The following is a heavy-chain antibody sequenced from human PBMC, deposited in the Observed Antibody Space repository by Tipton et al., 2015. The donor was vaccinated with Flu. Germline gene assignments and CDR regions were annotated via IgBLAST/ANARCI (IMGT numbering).Heavy chain of an antibody. Sequence: GSLRLSCAASAFTFSPYTMHWVRQAPGKGLEWVSSISSSRSYIHYADSVKGRFTISRDNAKNSLYLQMNSLRAEDTAVYYCARRDYSNYVSDPKSLFDPWGKGILVTVSS. J-gene: IGHJ5*02. CDR2: ISSSRSYI. CDR1: AFTFSPYT. CDR3: ARRDYSNYVSDPKSLFDP. V-gene: IGHV3-21*01. D-gene: IGHD4-11*01.